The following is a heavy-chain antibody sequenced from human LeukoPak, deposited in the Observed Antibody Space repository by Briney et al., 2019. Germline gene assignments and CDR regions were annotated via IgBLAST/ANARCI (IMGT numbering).Heavy chain of an antibody. Sequence: GGSLRLSCAASGFTFSSYGMHWVRQAPGKGLEWVAFIRYDGSNKYYADSVKGRFTISRDNSKNTLYLQMNSLRAEDTAVYYCAKDLTGYSSSWPDYWGQGTLVTVSS. D-gene: IGHD6-13*01. CDR2: IRYDGSNK. CDR1: GFTFSSYG. J-gene: IGHJ4*02. V-gene: IGHV3-30*02. CDR3: AKDLTGYSSSWPDY.